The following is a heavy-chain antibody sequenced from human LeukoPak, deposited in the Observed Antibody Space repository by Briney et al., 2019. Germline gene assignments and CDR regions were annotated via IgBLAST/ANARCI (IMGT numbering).Heavy chain of an antibody. J-gene: IGHJ4*02. Sequence: SETLSLTCTVSGGSISTDSYYWGWIRQPPGKGLEWIGSIYYSGSTHYNPSLKSRVTLSLDTSKNQFSLKLSSVTAADTAVYYCARDKIVGATHFDYWGQGTLVTVSS. CDR2: IYYSGST. V-gene: IGHV4-39*07. CDR1: GGSISTDSYY. CDR3: ARDKIVGATHFDY. D-gene: IGHD1-26*01.